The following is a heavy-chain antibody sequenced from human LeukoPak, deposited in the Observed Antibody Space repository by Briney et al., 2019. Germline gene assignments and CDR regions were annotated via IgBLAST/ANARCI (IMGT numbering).Heavy chain of an antibody. J-gene: IGHJ4*02. CDR1: GYSISSGYY. V-gene: IGHV4-4*07. CDR3: GSGSPIDY. CDR2: IYTSGST. D-gene: IGHD3-10*01. Sequence: PSETLSLTCTVSGYSISSGYYWGWIRQPAGKGLEWIGRIYTSGSTNYNPSLKSRVTMSVDTSKNQFSLKLSSVTAADTAVYYCGSGSPIDYWGQGTLVTVSS.